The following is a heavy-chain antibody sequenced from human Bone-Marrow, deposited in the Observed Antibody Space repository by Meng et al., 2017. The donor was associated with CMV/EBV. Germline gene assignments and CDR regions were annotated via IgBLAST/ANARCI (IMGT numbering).Heavy chain of an antibody. V-gene: IGHV3-23*01. CDR2: ISGSGGST. J-gene: IGHJ4*02. CDR1: GFTFSSYA. D-gene: IGHD5-18*01. CDR3: AKDRTRGYHEPLYYFDY. Sequence: GESLKISCAASGFTFSSYAMSWVRQAPGKGLEWVSAISGSGGSTYYADSVKGRFTISRDNSKNTLYLQMNSLRAEDTAVYYCAKDRTRGYHEPLYYFDYWGQGTLVTVSS.